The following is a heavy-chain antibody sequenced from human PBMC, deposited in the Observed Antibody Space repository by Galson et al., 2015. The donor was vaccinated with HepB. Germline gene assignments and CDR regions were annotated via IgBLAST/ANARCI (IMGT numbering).Heavy chain of an antibody. D-gene: IGHD2-21*01. V-gene: IGHV3-33*01. Sequence: SLRLSCAASGFTFSSYGMHWVRQAPGKGLEWVAVIWYDGSNKYYADSVKGRFTISRDNSKNTLYLQMNSLRAEDTAVYYCARDIAVSPPDYWGQGTLVTVSS. CDR3: ARDIAVSPPDY. J-gene: IGHJ4*02. CDR1: GFTFSSYG. CDR2: IWYDGSNK.